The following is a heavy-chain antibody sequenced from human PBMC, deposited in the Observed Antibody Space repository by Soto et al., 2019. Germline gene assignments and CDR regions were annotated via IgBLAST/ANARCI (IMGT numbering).Heavy chain of an antibody. D-gene: IGHD6-13*01. V-gene: IGHV3-23*01. CDR1: GFTFSSYA. Sequence: EVQLLESGGGLVQPEGSLRLSCEASGFTFSSYAMSWVRQAPGKGLEWVSGISGGGSTTYYADSVKGRFTISRDNSKNTLYLQVHSLRAEETAVYYCARDQAAGGTISRYFQDWGQGTLVTVSS. CDR2: ISGGGSTT. CDR3: ARDQAAGGTISRYFQD. J-gene: IGHJ1*01.